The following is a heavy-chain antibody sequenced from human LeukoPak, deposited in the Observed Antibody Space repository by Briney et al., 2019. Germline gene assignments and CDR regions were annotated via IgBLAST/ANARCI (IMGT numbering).Heavy chain of an antibody. V-gene: IGHV4-34*01. J-gene: IGHJ4*02. CDR3: AGGGYSSSWSLGYYFDY. Sequence: SETLSLTCAVYGGSFSGYYWSWIRQPPGKRLEWIGEINHSGSTNYNPSLKSRVTISVDTSKNQFSLKLSSVTAADTAVYYCAGGGYSSSWSLGYYFDYWGQGTLVTVSS. CDR1: GGSFSGYY. D-gene: IGHD6-13*01. CDR2: INHSGST.